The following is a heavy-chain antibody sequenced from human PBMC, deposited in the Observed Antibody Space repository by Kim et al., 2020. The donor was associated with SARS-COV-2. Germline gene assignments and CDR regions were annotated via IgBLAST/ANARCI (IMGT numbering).Heavy chain of an antibody. J-gene: IGHJ5*02. Sequence: GGSLRLSCAASGFTFSSYEMNWVRQAPGKGLEWVSYISSSGSTIYYADSVKGRFTISRDNAKNSLYLQMNSLRAEDTAVYYCARSDSPGIAAAGWVRWFDPWGQGTLVTVSS. V-gene: IGHV3-48*03. CDR1: GFTFSSYE. CDR3: ARSDSPGIAAAGWVRWFDP. D-gene: IGHD6-13*01. CDR2: ISSSGSTI.